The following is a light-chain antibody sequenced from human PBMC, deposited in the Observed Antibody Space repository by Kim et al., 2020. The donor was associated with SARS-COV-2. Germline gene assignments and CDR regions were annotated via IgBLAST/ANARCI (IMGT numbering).Light chain of an antibody. CDR2: DAS. CDR3: QQYTRDST. V-gene: IGKV1-5*01. J-gene: IGKJ2*01. CDR1: QSVRRW. Sequence: DIQMTQSPSPLSASVGDRVTITCRASQSVRRWLAWYQHKPGEAPKLLIFDASTLESGVSSRFSGSGYGTEFTLSINPRQPYDLATYYCQQYTRDSTFGPGTKLEI.